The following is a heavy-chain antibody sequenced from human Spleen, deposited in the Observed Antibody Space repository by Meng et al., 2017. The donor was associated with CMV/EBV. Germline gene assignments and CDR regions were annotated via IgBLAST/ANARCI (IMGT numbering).Heavy chain of an antibody. CDR2: IYRGDNT. D-gene: IGHD3-10*01. J-gene: IGHJ4*02. CDR3: TGDSVSNPNLDY. Sequence: GHPGGPGGGLVQPGGSLRWSCAASGFNVNDKYMSWVRQAPGKGLEWVCIIYRGDNTYYIDSVKDRFTVSRDNSKNTMYLQMNSLRVEDTAVYYCTGDSVSNPNLDYWGQGTLVTVSS. CDR1: GFNVNDKY. V-gene: IGHV3-66*01.